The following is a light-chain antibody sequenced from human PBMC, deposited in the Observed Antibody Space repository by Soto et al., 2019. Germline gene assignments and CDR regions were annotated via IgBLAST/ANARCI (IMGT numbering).Light chain of an antibody. CDR1: QTGSTS. V-gene: IGKV3-11*01. CDR3: QQRSSWPLS. Sequence: PWDTSTLSCKASQTGSTSLSWYQKKPGQPPRILIYGETFRATGIPDRFSGSGSGTDFTLTINRLEHEDFEVYFCQQRSSWPLSFGGGTQVDIK. J-gene: IGKJ4*01. CDR2: GET.